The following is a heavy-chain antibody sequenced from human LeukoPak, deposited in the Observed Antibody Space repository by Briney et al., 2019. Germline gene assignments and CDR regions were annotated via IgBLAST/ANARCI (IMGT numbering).Heavy chain of an antibody. Sequence: AGGSLRLSCAASGFTFTGYAMTWVRQAPRKGLEWVSAISGSGGGTYYADSVKGRFTISRDNSKNTLYLQMNSLRAEDTAVYYCAKDLRFGDSPGNRFDYWGQGTLITVPS. J-gene: IGHJ4*02. CDR2: ISGSGGGT. V-gene: IGHV3-23*01. CDR1: GFTFTGYA. D-gene: IGHD3-10*01. CDR3: AKDLRFGDSPGNRFDY.